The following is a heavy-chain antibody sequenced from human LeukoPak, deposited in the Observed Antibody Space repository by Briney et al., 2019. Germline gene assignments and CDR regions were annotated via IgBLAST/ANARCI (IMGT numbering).Heavy chain of an antibody. J-gene: IGHJ4*02. CDR2: IYYIGSS. V-gene: IGHV4-59*08. Sequence: SETLSLTCTVSGVSISSYYWSWIRQPPGKGLEWIGYIYYIGSSNYNPSLKSPVTISVDTSTNQFSLKLSSVTAADTAVYYCARGTMGKNYFDYWGQGTLVTVSS. CDR3: ARGTMGKNYFDY. CDR1: GVSISSYY. D-gene: IGHD1-14*01.